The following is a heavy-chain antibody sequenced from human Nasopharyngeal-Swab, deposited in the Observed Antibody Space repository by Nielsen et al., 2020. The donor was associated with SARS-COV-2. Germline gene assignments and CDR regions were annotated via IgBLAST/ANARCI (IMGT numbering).Heavy chain of an antibody. Sequence: WVRQAPGQGLEWMGGIIPILGIANYAQKFQGRVTITADKSTSTAYVELSSLRSEDTAVYYCASSHCSSTSCYHWFDPWGQGTLVTVSS. CDR2: IIPILGIA. V-gene: IGHV1-69*10. D-gene: IGHD2-2*01. J-gene: IGHJ5*02. CDR3: ASSHCSSTSCYHWFDP.